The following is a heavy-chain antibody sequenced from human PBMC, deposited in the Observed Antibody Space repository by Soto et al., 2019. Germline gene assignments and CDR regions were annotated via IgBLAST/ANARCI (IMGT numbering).Heavy chain of an antibody. D-gene: IGHD3-16*01. V-gene: IGHV3-7*05. Sequence: EVELVESGGGLVQPGESLRLSCTASGFTFSSYWMVWVRQTPGKGLEWMANIKPDGTEKYYVDSVRGRFTISSDNAKNSLYLQINSLRTEDTAVYYCVRDAHRGGDFDYWGQGTLVTVSS. CDR1: GFTFSSYW. CDR2: IKPDGTEK. J-gene: IGHJ4*02. CDR3: VRDAHRGGDFDY.